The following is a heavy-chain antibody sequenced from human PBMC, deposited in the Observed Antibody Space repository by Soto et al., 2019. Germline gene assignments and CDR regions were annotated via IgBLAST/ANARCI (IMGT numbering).Heavy chain of an antibody. CDR1: GYTFTSYA. CDR2: INAGNGNT. V-gene: IGHV1-3*01. J-gene: IGHJ4*02. Sequence: GASVKVSCKASGYTFTSYAMHWVRQAPGQRLEWMGWINAGNGNTKYSQKFQGRVTITRDTSASTAYMELSSLRSEDTAVYYCARDRPDIAAAGGYWGQGTLVTVSS. CDR3: ARDRPDIAAAGGY. D-gene: IGHD6-13*01.